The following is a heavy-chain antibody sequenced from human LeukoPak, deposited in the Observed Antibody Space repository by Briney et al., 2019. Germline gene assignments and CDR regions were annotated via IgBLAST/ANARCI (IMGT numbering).Heavy chain of an antibody. CDR3: AKWISSGPDY. J-gene: IGHJ4*02. CDR1: GFTFDDYG. V-gene: IGHV3-20*04. D-gene: IGHD6-19*01. CDR2: INWNGGST. Sequence: GGSLRLSCAASGFTFDDYGMSWVRQVPGQGLEWVSGINWNGGSTGYADSVKGRFTISRDNSKNTLYLQMNSLRAEDTAVYYCAKWISSGPDYWGQGTLVTVSS.